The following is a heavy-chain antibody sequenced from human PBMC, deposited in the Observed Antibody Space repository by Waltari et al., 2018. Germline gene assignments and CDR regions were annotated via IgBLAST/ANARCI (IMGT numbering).Heavy chain of an antibody. D-gene: IGHD6-13*01. V-gene: IGHV3-30*02. CDR3: AKEGSSWKPTLDY. CDR1: GFTFSSYG. CDR2: IRDDGSNK. J-gene: IGHJ4*02. Sequence: QVQLVESGGGVVQPGGSLRLSCAASGFTFSSYGMHWVRQAPGKGLEWVAFIRDDGSNKYYADSVKGRFTISRDNSKNTLYLQMNSLRAEDTAVYYCAKEGSSWKPTLDYWGQGTLVTVSS.